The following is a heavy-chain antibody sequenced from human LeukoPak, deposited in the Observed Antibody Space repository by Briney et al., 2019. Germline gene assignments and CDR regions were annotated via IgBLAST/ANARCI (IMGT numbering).Heavy chain of an antibody. CDR2: IYYSGST. J-gene: IGHJ4*02. Sequence: KPSQTLSLTCTVSGGSISSGDYYWSWIRQPPGKGLEWIGYIYYSGSTYYNPSLKSRVTISVDTSKNQFSLKLSSVTAADTAVYYCARALNTAMAIALVDYWGQGTLVTVSS. D-gene: IGHD5-18*01. V-gene: IGHV4-30-4*01. CDR3: ARALNTAMAIALVDY. CDR1: GGSISSGDYY.